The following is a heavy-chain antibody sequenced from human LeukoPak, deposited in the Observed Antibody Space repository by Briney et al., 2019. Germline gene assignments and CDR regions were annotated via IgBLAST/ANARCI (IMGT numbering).Heavy chain of an antibody. CDR3: TTDVGGITIFGVVIIPYSYYYGMDV. CDR1: GFTFSNAW. D-gene: IGHD3-3*01. Sequence: GGSLRLSCAASGFTFSNAWMSWVRQAPGKGLEWVGRIKSKTDGGTTDYAAPVKGRFTISRDDSKNTLYLQMNSLKTEDTAVYYCTTDVGGITIFGVVIIPYSYYYGMDVWGQGATVTVSS. CDR2: IKSKTDGGTT. J-gene: IGHJ6*02. V-gene: IGHV3-15*01.